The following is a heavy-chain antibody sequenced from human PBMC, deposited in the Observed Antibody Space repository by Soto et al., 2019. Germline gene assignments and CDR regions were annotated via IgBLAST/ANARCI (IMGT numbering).Heavy chain of an antibody. CDR1: GFTFSSYG. V-gene: IGHV3-30*03. CDR2: ISYDGSNK. CDR3: ARGVEDSGWKTSEYNWFDP. D-gene: IGHD6-19*01. Sequence: GGSLRLSCAASGFTFSSYGMHWVRQAPGKGLEWVAVISYDGSNKYYADSVKGRFTISRDNSKNTLYLQMNSLRAEDTAVYYCARGVEDSGWKTSEYNWFDPWGQGTLVTVSS. J-gene: IGHJ5*02.